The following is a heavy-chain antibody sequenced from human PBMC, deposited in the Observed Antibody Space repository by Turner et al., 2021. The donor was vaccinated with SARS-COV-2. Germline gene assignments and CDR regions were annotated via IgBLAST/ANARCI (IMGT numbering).Heavy chain of an antibody. Sequence: QLQLQESGPGLVKPSETLSLTCTVSGGSISSSTYYWGWIRQPPGKGLEWIGSIYYSGSTYYNPSLKSRVTISVDTSKNQFSLKLSSVTAADTAVYYCATQRVNLFGTTYYYYGMDVWGQGTTVTVSS. V-gene: IGHV4-39*01. CDR2: IYYSGST. J-gene: IGHJ6*02. CDR1: GGSISSSTYY. D-gene: IGHD1-7*01. CDR3: ATQRVNLFGTTYYYYGMDV.